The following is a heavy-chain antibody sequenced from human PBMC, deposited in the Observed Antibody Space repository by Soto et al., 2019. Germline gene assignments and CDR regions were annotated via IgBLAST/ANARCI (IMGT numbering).Heavy chain of an antibody. D-gene: IGHD6-19*01. V-gene: IGHV4-59*08. J-gene: IGHJ4*02. CDR2: IYYSRST. CDR1: GGSISSYY. Sequence: QVQLQESGPGLVKPSETLSLTCTVSGGSISSYYWSWIRQPPGKGLEWIGYIYYSRSTNYNPSLKSRVTISVDTSKNQFSLRLSSVNAADTAVYYCARLIAVAGTGDYFDYWVQGTLVPVS. CDR3: ARLIAVAGTGDYFDY.